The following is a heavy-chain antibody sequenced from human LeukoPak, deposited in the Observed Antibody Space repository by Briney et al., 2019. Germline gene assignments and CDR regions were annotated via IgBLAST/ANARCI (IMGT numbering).Heavy chain of an antibody. D-gene: IGHD4-17*01. Sequence: GGSLRLSCAASGFTFSSYAMHWVRQAPGKGLEWVSSISSSASYIYYADSVKGRFTISRDNAKNSLYLQMNSLRAEDTAVYFCARGSGDYLPPDFDYWGQGTLVTVSS. CDR3: ARGSGDYLPPDFDY. CDR2: ISSSASYI. J-gene: IGHJ4*02. V-gene: IGHV3-21*01. CDR1: GFTFSSYA.